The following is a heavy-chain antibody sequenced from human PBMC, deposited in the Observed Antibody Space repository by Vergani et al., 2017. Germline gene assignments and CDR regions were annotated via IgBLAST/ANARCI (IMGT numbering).Heavy chain of an antibody. Sequence: QVQLQQWGAGLLKPSETLSLTCAVYGGSFSGYYMSWIRQAPGKGLEWVSYISSSGSTIYYADSVKGRFTISRDNAKNSLYLQMNSLRAEDTAVYYCASGFWSGYHQFDYWGQGTLVTVSS. J-gene: IGHJ4*02. V-gene: IGHV3-11*04. CDR2: ISSSGSTI. CDR1: GGSFSGYY. D-gene: IGHD3-3*01. CDR3: ASGFWSGYHQFDY.